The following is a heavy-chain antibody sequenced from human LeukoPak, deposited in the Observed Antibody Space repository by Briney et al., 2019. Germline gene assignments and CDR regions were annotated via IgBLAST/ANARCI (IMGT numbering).Heavy chain of an antibody. CDR3: AKYSSSWYEDSNDY. CDR2: ISGSGGST. Sequence: GGSLRLSCAASGFTFSSYAMSWVRQAPGKGLEWVSAISGSGGSTYYADSVKGRFTISRDNSKNTLYLQMNGLRAEDTAVYYCAKYSSSWYEDSNDYWGQGTLVTVSS. V-gene: IGHV3-23*01. CDR1: GFTFSSYA. D-gene: IGHD6-13*01. J-gene: IGHJ4*02.